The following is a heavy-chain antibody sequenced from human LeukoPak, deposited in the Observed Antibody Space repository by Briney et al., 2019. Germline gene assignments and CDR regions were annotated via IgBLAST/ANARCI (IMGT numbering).Heavy chain of an antibody. CDR3: ARSLIYCSSTSCTDAFDI. CDR2: IIPIFGTA. Sequence: GASVKVSCKASGGTFSSYAISWVRQAPGQGLEWMGGIIPIFGTANYAQKFQGRVTITADESTSTAYMELSSLRSEDTAVYYCARSLIYCSSTSCTDAFDIWGQGTRVTVSS. D-gene: IGHD2-2*01. J-gene: IGHJ3*02. V-gene: IGHV1-69*13. CDR1: GGTFSSYA.